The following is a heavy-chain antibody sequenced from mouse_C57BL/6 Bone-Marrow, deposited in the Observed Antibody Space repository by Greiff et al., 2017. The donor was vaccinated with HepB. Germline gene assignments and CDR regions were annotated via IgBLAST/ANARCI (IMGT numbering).Heavy chain of an antibody. CDR3: ARDHSNFAWFAY. V-gene: IGHV5-4*01. CDR2: ISDGGSYT. D-gene: IGHD2-5*01. J-gene: IGHJ3*01. Sequence: EVKLVESGGGLVKPGGSLKLSCAASGFTFSSYAMSWVRQTPEKRLEWVATISDGGSYTYYPDNVKGRFTISRDNAKNNLYLQMSHLKYEDTAMYYCARDHSNFAWFAYWGQGTLVTVSA. CDR1: GFTFSSYA.